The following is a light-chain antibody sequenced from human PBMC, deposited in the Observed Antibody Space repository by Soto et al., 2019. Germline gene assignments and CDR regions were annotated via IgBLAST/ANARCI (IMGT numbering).Light chain of an antibody. CDR1: SGHNSYA. CDR2: INNDGSH. J-gene: IGLJ3*02. CDR3: QTWGTGPWV. Sequence: QLVLTQSPSASASLGASVKLTCTLSSGHNSYAIAWHQQQPEKGPRYVMKINNDGSHIKGDGIPDRFSGSSSGAERYLTISSLQSEDEADYYCQTWGTGPWVFGGGTKVTVL. V-gene: IGLV4-69*02.